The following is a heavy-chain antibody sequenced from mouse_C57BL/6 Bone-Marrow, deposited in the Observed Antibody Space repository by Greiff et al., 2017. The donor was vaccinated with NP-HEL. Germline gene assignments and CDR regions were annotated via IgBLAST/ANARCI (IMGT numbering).Heavy chain of an antibody. CDR2: INPSSGYT. J-gene: IGHJ4*01. CDR3: ARPPLLPGAMDY. Sequence: QVQLRQSGAELARPGASVKMSCKASGYTFTSYTMHWVKQRPGQGLEWIGYINPSSGYTKYNQKFKDKATLTADKSSSTAYMQLSSLTSEDSAVYYCARPPLLPGAMDYWGQGTSVTVSS. CDR1: GYTFTSYT. V-gene: IGHV1-4*01. D-gene: IGHD1-1*01.